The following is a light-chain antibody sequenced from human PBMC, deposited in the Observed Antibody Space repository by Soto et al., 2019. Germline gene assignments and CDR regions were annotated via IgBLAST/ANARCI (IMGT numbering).Light chain of an antibody. CDR2: EAS. CDR3: QQYNSLPWT. J-gene: IGKJ1*01. CDR1: QIINTY. V-gene: IGKV1-5*03. Sequence: DLQMTQSPSTLSASVGDKVTISCRASQIINTYLAWYQQKPGKAPKLLLFEASALKSGVPSRFSGSGSATEFTLTISSLQPDDFATYYCQQYNSLPWTFGQGSKVEVK.